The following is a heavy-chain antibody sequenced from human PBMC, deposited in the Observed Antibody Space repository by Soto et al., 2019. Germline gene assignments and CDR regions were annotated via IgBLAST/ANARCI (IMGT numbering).Heavy chain of an antibody. Sequence: ASVKVSCKASGGTFSSYAISWVRQAPGQGLEWMGGIIPIFGTANYAQKFQGRVTITADESTSTAYMELSSLRSEDTAVYYCARDLWSASGWYDDNWFDPWGQGTLVTVSS. J-gene: IGHJ5*02. CDR2: IIPIFGTA. V-gene: IGHV1-69*13. CDR1: GGTFSSYA. D-gene: IGHD6-19*01. CDR3: ARDLWSASGWYDDNWFDP.